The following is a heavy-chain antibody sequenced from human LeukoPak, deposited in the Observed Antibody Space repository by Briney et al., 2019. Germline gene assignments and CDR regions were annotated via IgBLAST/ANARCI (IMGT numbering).Heavy chain of an antibody. CDR3: AKHSHDGSAPYYEVQLDY. V-gene: IGHV3-23*01. CDR2: ISRSGVAT. J-gene: IGHJ4*02. Sequence: GGTLRLSCAASGFTFTSFAMSWVRQAPGKGLEWVSTISRSGVATYYANSVKGRFTISRDNSKNTVYVQMNSLRAEDTAIYYCAKHSHDGSAPYYEVQLDYWGQGTLVTVSP. D-gene: IGHD3-22*01. CDR1: GFTFTSFA.